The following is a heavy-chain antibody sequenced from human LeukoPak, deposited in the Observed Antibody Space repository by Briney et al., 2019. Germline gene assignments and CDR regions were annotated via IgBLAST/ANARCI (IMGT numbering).Heavy chain of an antibody. J-gene: IGHJ5*02. D-gene: IGHD5-12*01. CDR3: AKVATRYNWFDP. CDR1: GYSFFRNW. CDR2: IYPGDSDT. V-gene: IGHV5-51*01. Sequence: GESLKISCKGSGYSFFRNWIGWVRQMPGKGLEWMGIIYPGDSDTRYSPSFQGQVTISADKSISTAYLQWSSLKASDTAMYYCAKVATRYNWFDPWGQGTLVTVSS.